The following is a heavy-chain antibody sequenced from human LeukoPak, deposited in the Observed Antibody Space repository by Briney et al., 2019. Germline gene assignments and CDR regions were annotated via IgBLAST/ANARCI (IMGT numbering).Heavy chain of an antibody. CDR1: GYTFTSYG. CDR2: ISAYNGNT. CDR3: ARDLVVVVADTRAPGY. D-gene: IGHD2-15*01. V-gene: IGHV1-18*01. Sequence: ASVKVSCKASGYTFTSYGISWVRQAPGQGLEWMGWISAYNGNTNYAQKLQGRVTMTTDTSTSTAYMELRSLRSDDTAVYYCARDLVVVVADTRAPGYWGQGTLVTVSS. J-gene: IGHJ4*02.